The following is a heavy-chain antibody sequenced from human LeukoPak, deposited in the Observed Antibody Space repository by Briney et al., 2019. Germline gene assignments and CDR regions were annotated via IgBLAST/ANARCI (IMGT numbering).Heavy chain of an antibody. CDR3: ARDLGRDSSGYVLDY. CDR2: INPNSGGT. CDR1: GYTFTGYY. D-gene: IGHD3-22*01. Sequence: ASVKVSCKASGYTFTGYYMHWVRQAPGQGLEWMGWINPNSGGTNYAQKFQGRVTMTRDTSISTAYMELSRLRSDDTAVYYCARDLGRDSSGYVLDYWGQGTLVTVSS. J-gene: IGHJ4*02. V-gene: IGHV1-2*02.